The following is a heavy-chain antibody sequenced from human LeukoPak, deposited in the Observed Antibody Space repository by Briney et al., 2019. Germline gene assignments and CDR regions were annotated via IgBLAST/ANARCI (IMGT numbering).Heavy chain of an antibody. CDR1: GFTFSSYG. CDR3: AREYSYMDV. Sequence: GGSLRLSCAASGFTFSSYGMHWVRQAPGKGLEWVAVISYDGSNKFYADSVKGRFTISRDNSKNTLYLQMNSLRAEDTAIYYCAREYSYMDVWGKGTTVTVSS. CDR2: ISYDGSNK. V-gene: IGHV3-30*03. J-gene: IGHJ6*03.